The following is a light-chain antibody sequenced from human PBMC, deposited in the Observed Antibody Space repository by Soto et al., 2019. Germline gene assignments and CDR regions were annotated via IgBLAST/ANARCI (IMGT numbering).Light chain of an antibody. CDR1: QDIYNY. CDR3: QKGST. CDR2: DVS. J-gene: IGKJ4*01. V-gene: IGKV1-33*01. Sequence: DIQMTQSPSSLSASVGDRVTITCQASQDIYNYLNWYQQTPGKAPKVLIYDVSNLGSGVPSRFSGSGSGTDFTLTINNLQPEDIATYYCQKGSTFGGGTKVAIK.